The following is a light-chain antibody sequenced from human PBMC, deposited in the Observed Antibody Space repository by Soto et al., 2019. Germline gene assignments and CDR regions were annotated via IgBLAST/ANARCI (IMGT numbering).Light chain of an antibody. CDR3: SSYTSNETYV. Sequence: QSVLTQPASVSGSPGQSITISCIGSSSDVGGYNYVSWYQQHSGKAPKLMIYQDTKRPSGISNRFSGSKSGNTASLTISGLQAEDEADYYCSSYTSNETYVFGNGTKVTVL. CDR2: QDT. J-gene: IGLJ1*01. V-gene: IGLV2-14*01. CDR1: SSDVGGYNY.